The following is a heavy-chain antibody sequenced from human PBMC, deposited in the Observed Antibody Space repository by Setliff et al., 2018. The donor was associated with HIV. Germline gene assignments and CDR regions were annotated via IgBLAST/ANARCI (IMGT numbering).Heavy chain of an antibody. J-gene: IGHJ4*02. CDR1: GYTFTDHN. CDR3: VKGAGGYYDF. Sequence: VKVSCKTSGYTFTDHNIHWVRQAPGQGLEWMGWINPKSGDTTYAQRLQGRVTMTRDTSINTAYMELNRLLYDDTALYYCVKGAGGYYDFWSQGTLVTVSS. V-gene: IGHV1-2*02. CDR2: INPKSGDT. D-gene: IGHD2-15*01.